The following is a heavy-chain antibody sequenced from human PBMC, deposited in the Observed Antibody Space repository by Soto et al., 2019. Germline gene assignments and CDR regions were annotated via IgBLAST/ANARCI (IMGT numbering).Heavy chain of an antibody. Sequence: QLQLQESGSGLVQPSQTLSLTCAVSGGSISSGGYSWSWIRQPPGKGLEWIGYIYHSGSTYYKPSLKRRVTLSVDRSKHHFSLKLISVTAADTAVYYCPRDNRGTRGVGARDVFDIWGQGTMVTVSS. CDR2: IYHSGST. D-gene: IGHD3-10*01. J-gene: IGHJ3*02. CDR3: PRDNRGTRGVGARDVFDI. V-gene: IGHV4-30-2*01. CDR1: GGSISSGGYS.